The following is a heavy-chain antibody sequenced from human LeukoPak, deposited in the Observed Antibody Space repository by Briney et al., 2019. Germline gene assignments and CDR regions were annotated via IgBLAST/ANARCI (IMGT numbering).Heavy chain of an antibody. Sequence: PGGSLRLSCAASGFSFSSYGMHWVRQAPGKGLEWVAFIRYDATNTYYADSVKGRFTISRDNSKNTLFLQMNSLRAEDTAVYYCARESGSVTSEVDFDYWGQGTLVTVSS. D-gene: IGHD4-17*01. CDR1: GFSFSSYG. CDR3: ARESGSVTSEVDFDY. CDR2: IRYDATNT. J-gene: IGHJ4*02. V-gene: IGHV3-30*02.